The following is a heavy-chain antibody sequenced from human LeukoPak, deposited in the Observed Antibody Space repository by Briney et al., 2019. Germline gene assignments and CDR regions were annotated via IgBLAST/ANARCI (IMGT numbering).Heavy chain of an antibody. J-gene: IGHJ4*02. D-gene: IGHD5-12*01. Sequence: SETLSLTCAVYGGSFSGYYWSWIRQPPGKGLGWIGEINHSGSTNYNPSLKSRVTISVDTSKNQFSLKLSSVTAADTAVYYCATQGYSGYDDRGSFDYWGQGTLVTVSS. CDR1: GGSFSGYY. CDR3: ATQGYSGYDDRGSFDY. V-gene: IGHV4-34*01. CDR2: INHSGST.